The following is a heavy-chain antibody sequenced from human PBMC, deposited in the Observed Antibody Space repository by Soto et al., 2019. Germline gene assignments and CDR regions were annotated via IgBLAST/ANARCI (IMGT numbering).Heavy chain of an antibody. V-gene: IGHV4-30-4*01. CDR3: ARLYTGYEAFDY. D-gene: IGHD5-12*01. J-gene: IGHJ4*02. CDR1: GGSINSGDYY. CDR2: IYYSGRT. Sequence: SETLSLTCSVSGGSINSGDYYWSWIRQSPGKGLEWIGYIYYSGRTYYNPSLKSRSTISIDTSKNQFFLDVDSVTAADTAVYYCARLYTGYEAFDYWGQGTLVTVSS.